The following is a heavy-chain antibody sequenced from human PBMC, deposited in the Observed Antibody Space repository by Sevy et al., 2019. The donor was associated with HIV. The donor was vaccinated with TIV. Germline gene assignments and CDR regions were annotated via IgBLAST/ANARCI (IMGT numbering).Heavy chain of an antibody. CDR2: ISYDGSNK. CDR3: AKVDYSSGALPSSISSYGMDV. Sequence: GGSLRLSCAASGFTFSSYGMHWVRQAPGKGLEWVAVISYDGSNKYYADSVKGRFTISRDNSKNTLYLQMNSLRAEDTAVYYCAKVDYSSGALPSSISSYGMDVWGQGTTVIVSS. V-gene: IGHV3-30*18. J-gene: IGHJ6*02. D-gene: IGHD6-25*01. CDR1: GFTFSSYG.